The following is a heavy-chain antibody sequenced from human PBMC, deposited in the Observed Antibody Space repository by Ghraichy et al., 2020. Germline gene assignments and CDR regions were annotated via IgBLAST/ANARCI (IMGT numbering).Heavy chain of an antibody. J-gene: IGHJ6*02. D-gene: IGHD5-24*01. CDR2: ISYDGSNK. V-gene: IGHV3-30*04. Sequence: GGSLRLSCAASGFTFSSYAMHWVRQAPGKGLEWVAVISYDGSNKYYADSVKGRFTISRDNSKNTLYLQMNSLRAEDTAVYYCARDRSGEDGYNFHPYYYYGMDVWGQGTTVTVSS. CDR1: GFTFSSYA. CDR3: ARDRSGEDGYNFHPYYYYGMDV.